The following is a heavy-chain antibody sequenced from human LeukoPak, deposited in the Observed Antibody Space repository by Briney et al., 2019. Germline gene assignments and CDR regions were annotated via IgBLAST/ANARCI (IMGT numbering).Heavy chain of an antibody. J-gene: IGHJ4*02. Sequence: SETLSLTCTVSDVSISCSNSYWGWIRQPPRKGLEWIGSIYYSGNTYYNASLKSQVSISIDTSKNQFSLRLTSVTAADTAVYFCARRAYSAAYWKHFDYWGQGTLVTVSS. V-gene: IGHV4-39*01. CDR3: ARRAYSAAYWKHFDY. CDR1: DVSISCSNSY. D-gene: IGHD1-1*01. CDR2: IYYSGNT.